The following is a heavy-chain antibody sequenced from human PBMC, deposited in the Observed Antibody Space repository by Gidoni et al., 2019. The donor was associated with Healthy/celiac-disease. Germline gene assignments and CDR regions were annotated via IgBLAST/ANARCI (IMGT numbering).Heavy chain of an antibody. CDR1: GGSFSGYY. CDR3: ARGKYSSSWYGWFDP. Sequence: QVQLQQWGAGLLKPSETLSLPCAVYGGSFSGYYWSGIRQPPGKGLEWIGEINHSGSTNYNPSLRSRVTISVDTSKNQFSLKLSSVTAADTAVYYCARGKYSSSWYGWFDPWGQGTLVTVSS. V-gene: IGHV4-34*01. J-gene: IGHJ5*02. D-gene: IGHD6-13*01. CDR2: INHSGST.